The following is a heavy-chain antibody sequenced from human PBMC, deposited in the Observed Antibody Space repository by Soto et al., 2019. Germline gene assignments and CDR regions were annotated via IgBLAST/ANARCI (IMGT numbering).Heavy chain of an antibody. D-gene: IGHD7-27*01. CDR3: ARDLSWGSNWYYYMDV. Sequence: EVPLVESGGGLVQPGGSLRLSCATSGFILSDCAMNWVRQAPGKGLEWVSYISSSSSVIDYADSVKGRFTVSRDNARNSLYLQRNSLRAEDTAVYYCARDLSWGSNWYYYMDVWGKGTTVTVSS. CDR2: ISSSSSVI. J-gene: IGHJ6*03. V-gene: IGHV3-48*01. CDR1: GFILSDCA.